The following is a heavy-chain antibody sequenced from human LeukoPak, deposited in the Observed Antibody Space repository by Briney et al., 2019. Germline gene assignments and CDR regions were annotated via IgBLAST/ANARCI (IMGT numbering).Heavy chain of an antibody. Sequence: AGGSLRLSCAASGFTVSSNYMSWVRQAPGKGLEWVSVIYSGGSTYYAESVKGRLTISRDNAKNSLYLQMNSLRVEDTAVYYCAKGWGPAAHPFADYYYMDVWGKGTTVTVSS. CDR2: IYSGGST. D-gene: IGHD2-2*01. CDR1: GFTVSSNY. V-gene: IGHV3-53*01. CDR3: AKGWGPAAHPFADYYYMDV. J-gene: IGHJ6*03.